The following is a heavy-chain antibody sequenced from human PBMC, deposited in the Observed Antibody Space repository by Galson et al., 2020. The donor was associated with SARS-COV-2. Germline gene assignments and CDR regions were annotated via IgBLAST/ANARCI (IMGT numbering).Heavy chain of an antibody. V-gene: IGHV3-74*01. J-gene: IGHJ4*02. Sequence: GVSLRLSFEASGFTSSNYWIHWARQAPGKGLVWFSQINNDGSGTTYADPVKGRFTISRDNAKNTVFLQMNSLRAEDTDVYYCARGGPGTGPDYWGQGSLVTVSS. D-gene: IGHD1-1*01. CDR3: ARGGPGTGPDY. CDR1: GFTSSNYW. CDR2: INNDGSGT.